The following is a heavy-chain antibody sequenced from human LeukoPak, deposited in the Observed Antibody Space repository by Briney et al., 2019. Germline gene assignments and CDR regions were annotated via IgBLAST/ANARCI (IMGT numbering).Heavy chain of an antibody. V-gene: IGHV3-11*01. CDR2: ISSSGSTI. D-gene: IGHD3-16*02. CDR1: GFTVSSNY. CDR3: ARGDYVWGSYLDY. J-gene: IGHJ4*02. Sequence: GGSLRLSCAASGFTVSSNYMSWIRQAPGKGLEWVSYISSSGSTIYYADSVKGRFTISRDNAKNSLYLQMNSLRAEDTAVYYCARGDYVWGSYLDYWGQGTLVTVSS.